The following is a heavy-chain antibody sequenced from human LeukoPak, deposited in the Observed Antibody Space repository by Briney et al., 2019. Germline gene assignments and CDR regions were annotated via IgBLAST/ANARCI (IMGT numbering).Heavy chain of an antibody. CDR2: FYSGGQT. CDR3: ARAGGGYSYEYYFDY. D-gene: IGHD5-24*01. Sequence: GGSLRLSCAASGFTVSSTYMSWVRQAPGKGLEWVSVFYSGGQTYYADSVKGRFTISRHNSKNTLYLQMNSLRTEDTAVYYCARAGGGYSYEYYFDYWGQGTLVTVSS. J-gene: IGHJ4*02. V-gene: IGHV3-53*04. CDR1: GFTVSSTY.